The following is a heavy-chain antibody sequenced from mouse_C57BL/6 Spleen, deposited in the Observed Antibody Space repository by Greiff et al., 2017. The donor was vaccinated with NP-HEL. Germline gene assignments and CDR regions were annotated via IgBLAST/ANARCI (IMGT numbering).Heavy chain of an antibody. J-gene: IGHJ1*03. CDR1: GYSFTDYN. D-gene: IGHD1-1*01. CDR2: INPNYGTT. Sequence: EVKLMESGPELVKPGASVKISCKASGYSFTDYNMNWVKQSNGKSLEWIGVINPNYGTTSYNQKFKGKATLTVDQSSSTAYMQLNSLTSEDSAVYYCARAYGSIPHWYFDVWGTGTTVTVSS. V-gene: IGHV1-39*01. CDR3: ARAYGSIPHWYFDV.